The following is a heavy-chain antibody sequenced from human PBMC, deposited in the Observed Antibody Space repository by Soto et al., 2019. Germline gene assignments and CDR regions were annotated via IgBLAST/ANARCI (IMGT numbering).Heavy chain of an antibody. CDR3: AHRGSGSYPWYFDH. CDR1: GFSLSTSGVG. J-gene: IGHJ2*01. CDR2: IYCDDDK. Sequence: QITLKESGPTLVKPTQTLTLTCTFSGFSLSTSGVGVGWIRQPPGKALEWLALIYCDDDKRYSPSLKSRLTITKDTSKNHVTLRMTNMVPVDTATYYCAHRGSGSYPWYFDHWGRGTLVTVSS. D-gene: IGHD1-26*01. V-gene: IGHV2-5*02.